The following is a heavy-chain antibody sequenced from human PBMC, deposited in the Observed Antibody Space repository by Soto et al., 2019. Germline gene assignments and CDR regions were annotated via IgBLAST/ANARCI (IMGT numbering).Heavy chain of an antibody. CDR3: ARNGQRGSVRHEGDDAFDI. J-gene: IGHJ3*02. D-gene: IGHD3-16*01. CDR1: GGSFSGYY. V-gene: IGHV4-34*01. CDR2: INHSGST. Sequence: SETLSLTCAVYGGSFSGYYWSWIRQPPGKGLEWIGEINHSGSTNYNPSLKSRVTISVDTSKNQFSLKLSSVTAAETAVYYCARNGQRGSVRHEGDDAFDIWGQGTMVTVSS.